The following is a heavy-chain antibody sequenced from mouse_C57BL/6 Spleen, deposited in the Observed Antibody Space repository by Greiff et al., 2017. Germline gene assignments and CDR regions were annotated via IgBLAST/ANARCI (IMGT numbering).Heavy chain of an antibody. V-gene: IGHV1-63*01. CDR1: GYTFTNYW. D-gene: IGHD4-1*01. J-gene: IGHJ2*01. Sequence: QVQLKQSGAELVRPGTSVKMSCKASGYTFTNYWIGWAKQRPGHGLEWIGDIYPGGGYTNYNEKFKGKATLTADKSSSTAYMQFSSLTSEDSAIYYCARGRAGMPFDYWGQGTTLTVSS. CDR3: ARGRAGMPFDY. CDR2: IYPGGGYT.